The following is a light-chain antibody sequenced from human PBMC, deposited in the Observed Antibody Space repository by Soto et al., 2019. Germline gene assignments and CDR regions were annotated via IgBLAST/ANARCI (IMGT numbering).Light chain of an antibody. V-gene: IGKV1-12*01. CDR1: QGISSW. CDR3: QQANSFPWT. Sequence: DIQMTQSPSSVSASVGDRVTITCRASQGISSWLDWYQQKPGKARKLLIYAASSLQSGVPSRFSGSGSGTDFTLTISSLQPEDFATYYCQQANSFPWTFGQGTKVEIK. CDR2: AAS. J-gene: IGKJ1*01.